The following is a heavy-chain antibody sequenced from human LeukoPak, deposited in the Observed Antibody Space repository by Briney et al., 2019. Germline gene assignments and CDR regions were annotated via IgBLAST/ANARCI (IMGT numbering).Heavy chain of an antibody. J-gene: IGHJ6*03. CDR1: GFTFSSYA. CDR3: AKESLSGGRAHYYMDV. CDR2: ISARGDGT. V-gene: IGHV3-23*01. D-gene: IGHD6-25*01. Sequence: GGSLRLSCAASGFTFSSYAMSWVRQAPGKGLEWGSAISARGDGTNYADSVKGRFTISRDNSKNTLYLQMNSLRAEDTAIYYCAKESLSGGRAHYYMDVWGKGTTVTVSS.